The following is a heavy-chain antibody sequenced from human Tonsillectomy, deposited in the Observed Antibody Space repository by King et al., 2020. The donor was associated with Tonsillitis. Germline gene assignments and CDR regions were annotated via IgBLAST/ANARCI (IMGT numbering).Heavy chain of an antibody. CDR2: ISYDGSNK. Sequence: VQLVESGGGVVQPGRSLRLSCAASGFTFSTYAMHWVRQAPGKGLEWVAVISYDGSNKYYADSVKGRFTISRDNSKNTLYLQMNRLRAEDTAVYYCAGTGTSEKNKMYYDILPDYPHGAFDIWGQGTMVTVSS. CDR1: GFTFSTYA. V-gene: IGHV3-30*04. CDR3: AGTGTSEKNKMYYDILPDYPHGAFDI. D-gene: IGHD3-9*01. J-gene: IGHJ3*02.